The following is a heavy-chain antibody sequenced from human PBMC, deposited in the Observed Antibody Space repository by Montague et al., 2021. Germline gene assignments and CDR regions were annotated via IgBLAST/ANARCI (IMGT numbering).Heavy chain of an antibody. Sequence: SETLSLTCTVSRSLINSDYYWGWIRQPPGKGLEWMGSVSHGGGTYYNPSPKSRVTISVDTSNNHFSLKLSSVTAADTAVYYCAKQDYFVSGTSYKGFDPWGQGILVTVSS. J-gene: IGHJ5*02. D-gene: IGHD3-10*01. CDR3: AKQDYFVSGTSYKGFDP. V-gene: IGHV4-38-2*02. CDR1: RSLINSDYY. CDR2: VSHGGGT.